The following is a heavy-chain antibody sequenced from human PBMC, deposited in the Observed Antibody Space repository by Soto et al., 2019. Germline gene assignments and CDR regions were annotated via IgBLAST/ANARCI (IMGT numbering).Heavy chain of an antibody. J-gene: IGHJ6*02. CDR2: IIPIFGTA. D-gene: IGHD3-22*01. CDR3: ARHLVVVIKSNYYYGMDV. Sequence: ASVKVSCKASGGTFSSYAISWVRQAPGQGLEWMGGIIPIFGTANYAQKFQGRVTITADESTSTAYMELSSLRSEDTAVYYCARHLVVVIKSNYYYGMDVWGQGTTVTVSS. CDR1: GGTFSSYA. V-gene: IGHV1-69*13.